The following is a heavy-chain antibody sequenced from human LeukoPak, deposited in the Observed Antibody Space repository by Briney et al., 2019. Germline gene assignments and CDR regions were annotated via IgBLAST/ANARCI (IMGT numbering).Heavy chain of an antibody. CDR3: AKARAEVWFDP. J-gene: IGHJ5*02. D-gene: IGHD1-14*01. Sequence: GRSQRLFYAASGLLFRIYAMSGVSRAPGKGLEWVSGISGSCANTYYASSVKGRFTIYRENYKNTLYLQMNSLRVEDTAVYYCAKARAEVWFDPGRQGTLVSVSS. V-gene: IGHV3-23*01. CDR1: GLLFRIYA. CDR2: ISGSCANT.